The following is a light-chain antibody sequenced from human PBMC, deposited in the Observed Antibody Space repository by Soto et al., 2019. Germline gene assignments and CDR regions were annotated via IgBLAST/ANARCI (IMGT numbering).Light chain of an antibody. CDR1: DIGSKS. CDR2: EDS. Sequence: SYELTQPPSVSVAPGQTARITCGGNDIGSKSVHWYQQKPGQAPELVVYEDSDRPSGIPERFSGSNSGNTATLTISRVEAGDEADFYCQVWFSSRDQVVFGGGTQLTV. CDR3: QVWFSSRDQVV. J-gene: IGLJ2*01. V-gene: IGLV3-21*02.